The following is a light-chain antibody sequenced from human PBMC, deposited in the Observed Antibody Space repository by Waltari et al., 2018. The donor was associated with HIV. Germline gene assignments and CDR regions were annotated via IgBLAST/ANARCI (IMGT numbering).Light chain of an antibody. CDR3: LLSYSGTRV. CDR1: TGAVTSGHY. CDR2: DTN. V-gene: IGLV7-46*01. J-gene: IGLJ3*02. Sequence: QAVVTQEPSLTVSPGGTVTLTCGSSTGAVTSGHYPYWFQQKPGQAPRTLIYDTNTKHSLTPARFSGSLLGGKAALTLSGAQPEDEAEYYCLLSYSGTRVFGGGTKLTVL.